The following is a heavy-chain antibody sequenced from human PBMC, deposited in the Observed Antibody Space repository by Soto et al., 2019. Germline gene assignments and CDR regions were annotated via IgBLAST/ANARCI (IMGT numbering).Heavy chain of an antibody. CDR1: GFTFSSYA. Sequence: EVQLLESGGGLVQPGGSLRLSCAASGFTFSSYAMSWVHQAPGKGLEWVSAISGSGGSTYYADSVKGRFTISRDNSKNTLYLQMNSLRAEDTAVYYCAKGYYYDSSGYSYFDYWGQGTLVTVSS. J-gene: IGHJ4*02. D-gene: IGHD3-22*01. CDR3: AKGYYYDSSGYSYFDY. V-gene: IGHV3-23*01. CDR2: ISGSGGST.